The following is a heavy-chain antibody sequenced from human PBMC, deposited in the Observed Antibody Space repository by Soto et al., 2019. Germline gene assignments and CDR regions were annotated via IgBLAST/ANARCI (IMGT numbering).Heavy chain of an antibody. D-gene: IGHD3-10*01. CDR1: GFTFSSYE. V-gene: IGHV3-48*03. CDR3: AALATGFGY. Sequence: GGSLRLSCAASGFTFSSYEMNWVRQAPGKGLEWVSYISSSGSTIYYADSVKGRFTISRDNAKNSLYLQMNRLRAEDTAVYYCAALATGFGYWGQGTLVTVSS. CDR2: ISSSGSTI. J-gene: IGHJ4*02.